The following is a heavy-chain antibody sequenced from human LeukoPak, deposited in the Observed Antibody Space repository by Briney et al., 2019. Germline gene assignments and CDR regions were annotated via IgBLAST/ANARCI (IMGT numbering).Heavy chain of an antibody. J-gene: IGHJ4*02. D-gene: IGHD2/OR15-2a*01. CDR2: ISNSGGRT. CDR3: AKRMGYDFGHFDY. V-gene: IGHV3-23*01. Sequence: GGSLRLSCAASGLTFSNYAVGWVRQAPGRGLEWVSAISNSGGRTYYADSVKGRFAISRDNSKNTLYLQMNSLRDDDAGVYYCAKRMGYDFGHFDYWGQGALVTVSS. CDR1: GLTFSNYA.